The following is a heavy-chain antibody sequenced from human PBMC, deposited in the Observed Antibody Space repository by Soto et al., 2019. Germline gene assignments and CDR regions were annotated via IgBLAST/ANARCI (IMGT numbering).Heavy chain of an antibody. D-gene: IGHD2-21*02. J-gene: IGHJ6*02. CDR2: ISGSGGST. CDR1: GFTFSSYA. V-gene: IGHV3-23*01. CDR3: AICGGDFLPSYYYGMDV. Sequence: GGSLRLSCAASGFTFSSYAMSWVRQAPGKGLEWVSAISGSGGSTYYADSVKGRFTISRDNSKNTLYLQMNSLRAEDTAVYYCAICGGDFLPSYYYGMDVWGQGTTVTV.